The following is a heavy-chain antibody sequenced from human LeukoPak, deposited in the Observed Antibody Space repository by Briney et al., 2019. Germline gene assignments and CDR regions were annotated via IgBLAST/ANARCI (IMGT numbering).Heavy chain of an antibody. CDR1: GYTFTSYG. CDR2: ISAYNGNT. J-gene: IGHJ4*02. CDR3: ARDRAGTTVDPGSYRY. D-gene: IGHD6-19*01. V-gene: IGHV1-18*01. Sequence: GASVKVSYKASGYTFTSYGISWVRQAPGQGLEWMGWISAYNGNTNYAQKLQGRVTMTTDTSTSTAYMELRSLRSDDTAVYYCARDRAGTTVDPGSYRYWGQGTLVTVSS.